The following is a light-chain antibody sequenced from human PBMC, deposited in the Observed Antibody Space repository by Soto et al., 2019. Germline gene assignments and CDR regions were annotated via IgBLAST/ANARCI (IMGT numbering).Light chain of an antibody. CDR2: DAS. CDR1: QTISSW. V-gene: IGKV1-5*01. J-gene: IGKJ5*01. CDR3: QQYHTSAIT. Sequence: GDRVTITCRASQTISSWLAWYQQKPGKAPTLLIYDASTLERGVPSRFSGTGSGTEFTLSIDSLQPDDFATYYCQQYHTSAITFGQGTPTGD.